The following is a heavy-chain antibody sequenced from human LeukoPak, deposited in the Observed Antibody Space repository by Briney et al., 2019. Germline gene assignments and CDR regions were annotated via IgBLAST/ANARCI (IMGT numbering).Heavy chain of an antibody. CDR2: IYHSGST. D-gene: IGHD1-26*01. Sequence: SETLSLTCAVYGGSFSGYYWSWIRQPPGKGLEWIGYIYHSGSTYYNPSLKSRVTISVDRSKNQFSPKLSSVTAADTAVYYCARDRGWYYGMDVWGQGTTVTVSS. J-gene: IGHJ6*02. CDR3: ARDRGWYYGMDV. CDR1: GGSFSGYY. V-gene: IGHV4-34*01.